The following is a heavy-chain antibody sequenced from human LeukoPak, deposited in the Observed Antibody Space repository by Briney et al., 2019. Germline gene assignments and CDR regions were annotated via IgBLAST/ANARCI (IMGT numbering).Heavy chain of an antibody. CDR2: ISYDGSNK. CDR1: GFTFSSYA. J-gene: IGHJ4*02. D-gene: IGHD4-11*01. Sequence: GGSLRLSCAASGFTFSSYAMHWVRQAPGKGLEWVAVISYDGSNKYYADSVKGRFTISRDNSKNTLYLQMNSLRAEDTAVYYCAKPTDDYSNYFDYWGQGTLVTVSS. CDR3: AKPTDDYSNYFDY. V-gene: IGHV3-30-3*02.